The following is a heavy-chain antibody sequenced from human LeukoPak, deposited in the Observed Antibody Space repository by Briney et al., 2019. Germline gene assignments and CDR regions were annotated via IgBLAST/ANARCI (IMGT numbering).Heavy chain of an antibody. Sequence: ASVKVSCKASGGTFSSYAISWVRQAPGQGLEWMGGIIPIFGTANYAQKFEGRVTITADESTSTAYMELSSLRSEDTAVYYCARDSEGGYGYFDYWGQGTLVTVSS. J-gene: IGHJ4*02. V-gene: IGHV1-69*13. D-gene: IGHD3-22*01. CDR3: ARDSEGGYGYFDY. CDR2: IIPIFGTA. CDR1: GGTFSSYA.